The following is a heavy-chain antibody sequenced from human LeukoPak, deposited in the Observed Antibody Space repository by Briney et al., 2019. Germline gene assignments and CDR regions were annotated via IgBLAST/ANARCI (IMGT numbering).Heavy chain of an antibody. CDR2: IKQDGSEK. J-gene: IGHJ4*02. CDR3: ARVGYSGYDFDY. CDR1: GFTFSSSW. Sequence: PGGSLRLSCAASGFTFSSSWMSWVRQAPGKGLEWVANIKQDGSEKYYVDSVKGRFTISRDNAKNSLYLQMNSLRAEGTAVYYCARVGYSGYDFDYWGQGTLVTVSS. V-gene: IGHV3-7*01. D-gene: IGHD5-12*01.